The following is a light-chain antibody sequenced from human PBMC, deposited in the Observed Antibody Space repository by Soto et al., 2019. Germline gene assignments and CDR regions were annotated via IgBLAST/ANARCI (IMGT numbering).Light chain of an antibody. CDR1: SSDVGGYNY. CDR2: DVS. J-gene: IGLJ1*01. CDR3: SSYTSSSLYV. Sequence: QSALTQPACVSGSPGQSITISCTGTSSDVGGYNYVSWYQQLPGKAPKLMIYDVSDRPSGVSNRFSGSKSGNTASLTISGLQAEDEADYYCSSYTSSSLYVFGTGTKLTVL. V-gene: IGLV2-14*01.